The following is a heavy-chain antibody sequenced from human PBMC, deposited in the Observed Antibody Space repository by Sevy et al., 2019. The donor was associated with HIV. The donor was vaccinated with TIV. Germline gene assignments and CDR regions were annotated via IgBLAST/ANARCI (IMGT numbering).Heavy chain of an antibody. J-gene: IGHJ4*02. CDR1: GESFSGFY. V-gene: IGHV4-34*01. D-gene: IGHD1-26*01. CDR3: ARGQWEHQY. CDR2: IIPAGIT. Sequence: SETLSLTCAVYGESFSGFYWSWIRQPPGKGLEWIGDIIPAGITNYNPSLKSRVTISIDTSKNQISLKMNSVTAADTAVYYCARGQWEHQYWGQGTQVTVSS.